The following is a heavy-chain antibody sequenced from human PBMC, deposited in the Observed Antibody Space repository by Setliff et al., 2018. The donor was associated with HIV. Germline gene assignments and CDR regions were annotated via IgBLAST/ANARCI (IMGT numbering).Heavy chain of an antibody. V-gene: IGHV4-4*02. D-gene: IGHD6-25*01. CDR2: IYHSGRT. CDR1: GGSISSSNW. CDR3: ARAGSSGDHYYYYYMDV. Sequence: SETLSLTCAVSGGSISSSNWWSWVRQPPGKGLEWIGKIYHSGRTYYNPSLKSRVTISVNKSKNQFSLKLSSVTAADTAVYYCARAGSSGDHYYYYYMDVWGKGTTVTV. J-gene: IGHJ6*03.